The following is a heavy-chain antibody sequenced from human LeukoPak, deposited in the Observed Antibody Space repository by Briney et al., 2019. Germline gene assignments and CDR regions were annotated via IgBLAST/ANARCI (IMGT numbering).Heavy chain of an antibody. D-gene: IGHD1-26*01. CDR3: AREGGVGYMDV. CDR1: GVSLSRYY. CDR2: IYYSGST. J-gene: IGHJ6*03. V-gene: IGHV4-59*01. Sequence: SETLSLTGTVSGVSLSRYYWGWIRQPPGKGLEGIGYIYYSGSTNHNPPLKSRVTISVVTSKNQFSLKLSSATAADTAVYYCAREGGVGYMDVWGKGTTVTVSS.